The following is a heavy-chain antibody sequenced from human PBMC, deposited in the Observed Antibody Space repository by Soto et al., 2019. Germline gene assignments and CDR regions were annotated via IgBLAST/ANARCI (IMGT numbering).Heavy chain of an antibody. CDR1: GFTFDTYW. Sequence: EVQLAESGGGLVQPGGSLRLSCAASGFTFDTYWMTWVRQAPGKELARVANINVDGSDKYYVDSVKGRFIISRDNAKNSLYLQMNSLRAEDTAVYYCARDRGWQTFDYWGQGTLVTVSS. V-gene: IGHV3-7*03. D-gene: IGHD3-10*01. CDR3: ARDRGWQTFDY. J-gene: IGHJ4*02. CDR2: INVDGSDK.